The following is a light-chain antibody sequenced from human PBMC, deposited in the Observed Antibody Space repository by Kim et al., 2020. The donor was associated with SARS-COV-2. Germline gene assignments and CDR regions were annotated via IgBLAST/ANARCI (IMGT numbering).Light chain of an antibody. CDR3: AAWDDSLNGRGV. J-gene: IGLJ3*02. Sequence: QRVTISCSGSSSNIGSNTVSWYQQFPGTAPKLLLYSDNQRPSGVPDRFSASKSGSSASLAISGLQSDDEADYYCAAWDDSLNGRGVFGGGTQLTVL. CDR1: SSNIGSNT. CDR2: SDN. V-gene: IGLV1-44*01.